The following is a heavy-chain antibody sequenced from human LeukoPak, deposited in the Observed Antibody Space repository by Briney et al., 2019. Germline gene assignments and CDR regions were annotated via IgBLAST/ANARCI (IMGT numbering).Heavy chain of an antibody. D-gene: IGHD2-2*01. CDR2: TNRDGSEK. Sequence: GGSLRLSCAASEFTFTNFWMSWVRQAPGKGLEWVANTNRDGSEKYYVDSVKGRVTISRDNAMNFLYLQLNSLRVDDTAVYYCVRDSASCRGCAFDIWGQGTVVTVSS. CDR1: EFTFTNFW. J-gene: IGHJ3*02. V-gene: IGHV3-7*01. CDR3: VRDSASCRGCAFDI.